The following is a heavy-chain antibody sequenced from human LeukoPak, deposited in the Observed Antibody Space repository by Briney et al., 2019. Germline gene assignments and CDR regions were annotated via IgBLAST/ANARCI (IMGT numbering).Heavy chain of an antibody. CDR2: IFPGDSDT. J-gene: IGHJ4*02. D-gene: IGHD6-13*01. CDR3: AKSSFRGAIAAAGVDF. V-gene: IGHV5-51*01. CDR1: GYRFTTNW. Sequence: GESLKIFCNTSGYRFTTNWIAWVRQMPGEGLEWMVIIFPGDSDTRYSPSFQGQVTISADKSISTAYLQWRSLKASDTAIYYCAKSSFRGAIAAAGVDFWGQGTLVTVSS.